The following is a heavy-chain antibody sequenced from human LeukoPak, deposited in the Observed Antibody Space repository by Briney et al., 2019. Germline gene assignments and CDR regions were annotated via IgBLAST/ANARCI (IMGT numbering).Heavy chain of an antibody. CDR3: SREGGPYRPLDY. V-gene: IGHV4-4*02. CDR2: VNLQGST. Sequence: SETLSLTCGVSGGSISNTNWWTWFRQPPGKGLEWIGEVNLQGSTNYNPSLKSRVAISVDKSENHISLKLTSVTAADTAGYYCSREGGPYRPLDYSGQGTLVTVAS. J-gene: IGHJ4*02. CDR1: GGSISNTNW.